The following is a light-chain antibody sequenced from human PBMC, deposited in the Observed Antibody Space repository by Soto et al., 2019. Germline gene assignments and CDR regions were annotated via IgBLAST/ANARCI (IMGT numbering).Light chain of an antibody. CDR2: DTF. CDR1: QDISTY. CDR3: QQRSTLPLT. V-gene: IGKV3-11*01. J-gene: IGKJ4*01. Sequence: IVLAQSPASLSVSPWERATLSCRGSQDISTYLAWYQQKPGQAPRLIIYDTFNIVSGVPDRITGSGSGTVCTLTVSNLEPDDSAIYYCQQRSTLPLTCGGGTNVEIK.